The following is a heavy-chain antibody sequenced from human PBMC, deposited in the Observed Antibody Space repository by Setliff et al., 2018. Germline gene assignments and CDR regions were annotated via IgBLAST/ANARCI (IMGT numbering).Heavy chain of an antibody. Sequence: SVKVSCKASGGNFNNYAINWVRQAPGQGLEWVGRIIPLFGTTNFAQEFQGRVTITADESTETTYMGLTSLRSEDTAVYYCARGYQVTPPRADAFDIWGQGTLVTVSS. V-gene: IGHV1-69*13. CDR3: ARGYQVTPPRADAFDI. CDR1: GGNFNNYA. D-gene: IGHD2-2*01. J-gene: IGHJ3*02. CDR2: IIPLFGTT.